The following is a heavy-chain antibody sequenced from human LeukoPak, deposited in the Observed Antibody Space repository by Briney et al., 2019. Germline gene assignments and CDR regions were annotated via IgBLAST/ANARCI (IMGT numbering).Heavy chain of an antibody. CDR3: ARGRTAMVMDSYYGMDV. D-gene: IGHD5-18*01. CDR1: GYTFTSYG. Sequence: ASVKVSCKASGYTFTSYGISWVRQAPGQGLEWMGWISAYNGNTNYAQKLQGRVTMTTDTSTSTAYMELRSLRSDDTAVYYCARGRTAMVMDSYYGMDVWGQGTTVTVSS. J-gene: IGHJ6*02. CDR2: ISAYNGNT. V-gene: IGHV1-18*01.